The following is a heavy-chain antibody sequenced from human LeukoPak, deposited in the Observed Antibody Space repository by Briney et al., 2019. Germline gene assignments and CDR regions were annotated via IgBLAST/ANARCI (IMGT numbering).Heavy chain of an antibody. CDR1: GGSIDITNY. Sequence: SGTLSLTCDVSGGSIDITNYWSWVRQAPGKGLEWIGEISHSGTTNYNPSLRSRVTMFLDRANNQFSLSLTSVTAADSAVYYCTRENRPFCPFAYWGQGVLVTVSS. V-gene: IGHV4-4*02. CDR2: ISHSGTT. J-gene: IGHJ4*02. D-gene: IGHD2/OR15-2a*01. CDR3: TRENRPFCPFAY.